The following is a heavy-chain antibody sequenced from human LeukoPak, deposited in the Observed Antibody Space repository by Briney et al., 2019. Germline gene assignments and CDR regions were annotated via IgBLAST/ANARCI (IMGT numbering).Heavy chain of an antibody. CDR3: ARESYSSSWYSSYFDY. CDR2: IYHSGST. D-gene: IGHD6-13*01. V-gene: IGHV4-30-2*01. J-gene: IGHJ4*02. CDR1: GGSISSGGYS. Sequence: SETLSLTCAVSGGSISSGGYSWSWLRQPPGTGLEWIGYIYHSGSTYYNPSLKSRVTISVDRSKNQFSLKLSSVTAADTAVYYCARESYSSSWYSSYFDYWGQGTLVTVSS.